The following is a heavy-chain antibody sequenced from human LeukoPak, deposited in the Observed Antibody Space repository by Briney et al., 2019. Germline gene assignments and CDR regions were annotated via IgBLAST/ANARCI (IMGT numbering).Heavy chain of an antibody. D-gene: IGHD3-22*01. V-gene: IGHV1-2*02. CDR1: GYTFTGYF. CDR2: INPNSGGT. CDR3: ARDERYDSSGYPFDQ. J-gene: IGHJ4*02. Sequence: ASVKVSCKASGYTFTGYFMHWVRQAPGQGLEWMGWINPNSGGTNYSLKFQGRVTMTRDTSISTAHMELSSLRSDDTAVYYCARDERYDSSGYPFDQWGQGTLVTVSS.